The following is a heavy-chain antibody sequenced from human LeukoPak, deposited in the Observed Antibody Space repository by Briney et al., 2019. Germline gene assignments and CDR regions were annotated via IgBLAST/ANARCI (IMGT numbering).Heavy chain of an antibody. V-gene: IGHV3-48*01. J-gene: IGHJ4*02. CDR3: AKDLLVVTAIDY. CDR1: GFTFSSYS. CDR2: SSGSTI. D-gene: IGHD2-21*02. Sequence: PGGSLRLSCAASGFTFSSYSMNWVRQAPGKGLEWVSSSGSTIYYADSVKGRFTISRDNSKNTLYLQMNSLRAEDTAVYYCAKDLLVVTAIDYWGQGTLVTVSS.